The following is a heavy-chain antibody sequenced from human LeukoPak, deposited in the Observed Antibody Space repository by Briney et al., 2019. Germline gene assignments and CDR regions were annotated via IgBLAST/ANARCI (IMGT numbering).Heavy chain of an antibody. CDR3: AKDVRDGYNYGYYYHYMDV. J-gene: IGHJ6*03. Sequence: SLSPSSVVSGFTSSRHALGWVRHAPGKGLEWVSSISASGSNTYYADSVKGRFTISRDNAKNTLFLQMNSLRAEDTALYYCAKDVRDGYNYGYYYHYMDVWGKGTTVTVS. CDR1: GFTSSRHA. V-gene: IGHV3-23*01. D-gene: IGHD5-24*01. CDR2: ISASGSNT.